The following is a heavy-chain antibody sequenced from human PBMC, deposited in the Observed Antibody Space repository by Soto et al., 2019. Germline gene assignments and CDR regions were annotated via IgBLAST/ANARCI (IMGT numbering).Heavy chain of an antibody. CDR1: GYTFTSYA. V-gene: IGHV1-3*01. CDR2: INAGNGNT. CDR3: AREPMLVVARGYCFDY. Sequence: QVQLVQSGAEVKKPGASVKVSCKASGYTFTSYAMHWVRQAPGQRLEWMGWINAGNGNTKYSQKFQGRVNITRDTYASTAYMELSSLRSEDMAVYYCAREPMLVVARGYCFDYWGQGTLVTVSS. D-gene: IGHD3-22*01. J-gene: IGHJ4*02.